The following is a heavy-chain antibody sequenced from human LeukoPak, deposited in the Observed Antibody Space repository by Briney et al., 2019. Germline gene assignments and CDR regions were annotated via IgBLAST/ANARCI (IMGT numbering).Heavy chain of an antibody. CDR1: GGSVSSGSYY. J-gene: IGHJ4*02. V-gene: IGHV4-61*01. CDR3: ACSNYYDSSGYFGY. Sequence: PSETLSPTRTVSGGSVSSGSYYWSWIRQPPGKGLEWIGYIYYSGRTNYNPSLKSRVTISVDTSKSQFSLILSSVTAADTAVYYCACSNYYDSSGYFGYWGQGTLVTVSS. D-gene: IGHD3-22*01. CDR2: IYYSGRT.